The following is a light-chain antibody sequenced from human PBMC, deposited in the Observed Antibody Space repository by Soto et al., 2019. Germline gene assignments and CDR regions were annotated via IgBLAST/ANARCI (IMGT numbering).Light chain of an antibody. CDR3: QQYCSTPYT. CDR1: QSVLYSSNNKNY. J-gene: IGKJ2*01. Sequence: DIVMTQSPDSLAVSLGERATINCKSSQSVLYSSNNKNYLAWYQQKPGQPPKLLIYWASTRESGVPDRFSGRGYGTDFPLTISSLAGEDVAVYYCQQYCSTPYTFGQGTKLEIK. CDR2: WAS. V-gene: IGKV4-1*01.